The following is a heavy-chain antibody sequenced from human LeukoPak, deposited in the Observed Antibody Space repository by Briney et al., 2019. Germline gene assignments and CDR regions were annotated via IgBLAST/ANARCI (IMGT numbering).Heavy chain of an antibody. D-gene: IGHD1-26*01. CDR2: ISWNSGSI. CDR3: AKGTGRYWTFFAY. CDR1: GFTFDDYA. V-gene: IGHV3-9*01. J-gene: IGHJ4*02. Sequence: GGSLRLSCAASGFTFDDYAMHWVRHAPGKGLEWVSGISWNSGSIDYVESVKGRFTISRDNAKNSLFLQMNSLRPEDTALYYCAKGTGRYWTFFAYWGQGTLVTVSS.